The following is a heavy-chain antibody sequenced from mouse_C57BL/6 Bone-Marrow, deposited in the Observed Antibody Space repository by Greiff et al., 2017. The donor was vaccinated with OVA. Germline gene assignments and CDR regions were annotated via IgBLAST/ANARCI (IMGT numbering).Heavy chain of an antibody. CDR3: REGFAY. Sequence: VQLQQSGPELVKPGASVTISCKASGYTLPDYYMNWVKQSPGKGLEWIGEIYPRSGNTYYNEKFKGKATLTADKSSSTAYRELRSLTSVDSADYICAREGFAYWGQGTLVTVSA. CDR1: YTLPDYYM. J-gene: IGHJ3*01. CDR2: YPRSGNTY. V-gene: IGHV1-83*01.